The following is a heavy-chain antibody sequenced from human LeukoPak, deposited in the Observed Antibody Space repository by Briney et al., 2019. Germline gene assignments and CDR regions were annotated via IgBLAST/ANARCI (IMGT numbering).Heavy chain of an antibody. V-gene: IGHV4-34*01. Sequence: SETLSLTCAVYGGSFSGYYWSWIRQPPGKGLEWIGEINHSGSTNYNPSLKSRVTISVDTSKNQFSLKLSSVTAADTAVYYCASSYYGSGSYPNWGQGTLVTVYS. J-gene: IGHJ4*02. CDR1: GGSFSGYY. CDR3: ASSYYGSGSYPN. D-gene: IGHD3-10*01. CDR2: INHSGST.